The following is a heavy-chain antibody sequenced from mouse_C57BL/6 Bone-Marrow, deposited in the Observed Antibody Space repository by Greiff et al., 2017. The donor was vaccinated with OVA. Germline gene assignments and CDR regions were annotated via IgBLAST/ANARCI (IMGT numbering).Heavy chain of an antibody. J-gene: IGHJ3*01. V-gene: IGHV1-59*01. Sequence: VQLQQPGAELVRPGTSVKLSCKASGYTFTSYWMHWVKQRPGQGLEWIGVIDPSDSYTNYNQKFKGKATLTVDTSSSTAYMQLSSLTSEDSAVYYCTREVWFAYWGQGTLVTVSA. CDR2: IDPSDSYT. CDR3: TREVWFAY. CDR1: GYTFTSYW.